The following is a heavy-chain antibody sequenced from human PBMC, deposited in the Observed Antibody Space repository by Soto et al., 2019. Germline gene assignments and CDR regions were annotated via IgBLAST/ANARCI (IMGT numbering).Heavy chain of an antibody. CDR2: ISGSGGST. J-gene: IGHJ6*02. CDR1: GFTFSSYA. Sequence: EVQLLESGGGLVQPGGSLRLSCAASGFTFSSYAMSWVRQAPGKGLEWVSAISGSGGSTYYADSVKGRFTISRDNYKNTLYLQMNSLRAEDTAVYYCAKGGGRTIFYGMDVWGQGTTVTVSS. V-gene: IGHV3-23*01. D-gene: IGHD2-2*01. CDR3: AKGGGRTIFYGMDV.